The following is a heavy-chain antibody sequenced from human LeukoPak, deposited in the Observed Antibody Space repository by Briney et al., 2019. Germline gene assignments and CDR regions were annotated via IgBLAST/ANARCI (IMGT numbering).Heavy chain of an antibody. V-gene: IGHV4-34*01. CDR3: ARVSVTSGWTYDH. CDR2: INHSGST. CDR1: GGSFSDYY. D-gene: IGHD2-2*01. J-gene: IGHJ4*02. Sequence: SETLSLTCAVYGGSFSDYYWSWVRQPPGKGLEWIGEINHSGSTSYNPSLKSRVTTSVDTSNKQFSLKLSSIPAADTAVYYCARVSVTSGWTYDHWGQGTLVTVSS.